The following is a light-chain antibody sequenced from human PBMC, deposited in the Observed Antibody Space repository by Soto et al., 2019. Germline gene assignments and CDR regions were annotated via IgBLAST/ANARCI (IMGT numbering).Light chain of an antibody. CDR3: SSYARSNISV. J-gene: IGLJ1*01. V-gene: IGLV2-8*01. CDR2: EVS. Sequence: QSVLTQPPSASGSPGQSVTISCTGTSSDVGGYNYVSWYQQHPGKAPKLMIYEVSKRPSGVPDRFSGSKSGNTASLTVSGLQAEDEADYYCSSYARSNISVFGTGTSVTVL. CDR1: SSDVGGYNY.